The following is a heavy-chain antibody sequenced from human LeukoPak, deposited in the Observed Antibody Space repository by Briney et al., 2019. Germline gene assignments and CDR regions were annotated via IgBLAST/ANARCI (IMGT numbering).Heavy chain of an antibody. CDR3: AKASRSIKVVLITTSYYFDY. Sequence: TLSLTCVVSGDSISSGGYSWNWIRQPPGKGLEWIGYIYNSGTTSYNPSLKSRVTMSVDTSKNQFSLKLSSVTAADTALYYCAKASRSIKVVLITTSYYFDYWGQGTLVTVSS. D-gene: IGHD3-22*01. V-gene: IGHV4-30-4*07. J-gene: IGHJ4*02. CDR2: IYNSGTT. CDR1: GDSISSGGYS.